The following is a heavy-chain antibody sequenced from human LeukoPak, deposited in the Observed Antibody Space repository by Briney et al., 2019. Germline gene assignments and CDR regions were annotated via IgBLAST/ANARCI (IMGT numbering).Heavy chain of an antibody. CDR1: GFTFSSYA. V-gene: IGHV3-30*04. J-gene: IGHJ3*02. D-gene: IGHD2-2*01. CDR2: ISYDGSNK. CDR3: AKDLLMSAVSSAFDI. Sequence: GGSLRLSCAASGFTFSSYAMHWVRQAPGKGLEWVAVISYDGSNKYYADSVKGRFTISRDNSKNRLYLQMNSLRAEDTAVYHCAKDLLMSAVSSAFDIWGQGTMVTVSS.